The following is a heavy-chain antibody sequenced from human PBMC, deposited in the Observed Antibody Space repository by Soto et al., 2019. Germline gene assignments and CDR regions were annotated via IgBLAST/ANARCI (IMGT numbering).Heavy chain of an antibody. CDR1: GYTFTSYC. CDR2: ISAYNGNT. D-gene: IGHD2-15*01. J-gene: IGHJ6*02. V-gene: IGHV1-18*01. CDR3: ARDQSTLVVAATQYYYYGMEV. Sequence: ASVKVSCKASGYTFTSYCISWVRQAPGQGLEWMGWISAYNGNTNYAQKLQGRVTMTTDTSTSTAYMELRSLRSDDTAVYYCARDQSTLVVAATQYYYYGMEVWGQGTTVTVSS.